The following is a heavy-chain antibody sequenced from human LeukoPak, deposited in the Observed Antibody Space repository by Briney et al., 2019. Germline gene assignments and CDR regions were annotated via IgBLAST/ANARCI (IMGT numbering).Heavy chain of an antibody. CDR1: GFTFSSYG. Sequence: PGGSLRLSCAASGFTFSSYGMHWVRQAPGKGLEWVAFIRYDGSNKYYADSVKGRFTISRDNSKNTLFLQMNSLRAEDTAVYYCAKRGGMYPAYYFDYWGQGTLVTVSS. CDR2: IRYDGSNK. CDR3: AKRGGMYPAYYFDY. J-gene: IGHJ4*02. D-gene: IGHD3-16*01. V-gene: IGHV3-30*02.